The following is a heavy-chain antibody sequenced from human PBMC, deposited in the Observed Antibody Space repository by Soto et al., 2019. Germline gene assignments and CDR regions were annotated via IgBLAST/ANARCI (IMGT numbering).Heavy chain of an antibody. D-gene: IGHD2-8*01. CDR3: ARNKAGVLTNWFDP. J-gene: IGHJ5*02. CDR2: IGTAGDT. Sequence: EVQLVESGGGLVQPGGSLRLSCAASGFTFSSYDMHWVRQATGKGLEWVSAIGTAGDTYHPGSVKGRFTISRENAKNSLYLQMNSLRAEDTAVYYCARNKAGVLTNWFDPWGQGTLVTVSS. CDR1: GFTFSSYD. V-gene: IGHV3-13*01.